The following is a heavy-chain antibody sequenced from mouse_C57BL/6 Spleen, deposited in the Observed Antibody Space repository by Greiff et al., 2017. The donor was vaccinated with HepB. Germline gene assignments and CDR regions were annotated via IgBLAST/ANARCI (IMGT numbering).Heavy chain of an antibody. CDR1: GFTFSSYA. CDR3: ARGGTGTYYYAMDY. J-gene: IGHJ4*01. Sequence: EVQLVESGGGLVKPGGSLKLSCAASGFTFSSYAMSWVRQTPEKRLEWVATISDGGSYTYYPDNVKGRFTISRDNAKNNLYLQMSHLKSEDTAMYYCARGGTGTYYYAMDYWGQGTSVTVSS. D-gene: IGHD4-1*01. V-gene: IGHV5-4*01. CDR2: ISDGGSYT.